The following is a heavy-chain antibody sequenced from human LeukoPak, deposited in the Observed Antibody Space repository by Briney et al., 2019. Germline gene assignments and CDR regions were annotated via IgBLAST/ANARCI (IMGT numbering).Heavy chain of an antibody. CDR2: IYTSGST. D-gene: IGHD1-26*01. Sequence: SETLSLTCTVSGGSISSGSYYWSWIRQPAGKGLEWIGRIYTSGSTNYNPSLKSRVTISVDTSKNQFSPKLSSVTAADTAVYYCARDPKWELLPYYYYYMDVWGKGTTVTVSS. CDR3: ARDPKWELLPYYYYYMDV. V-gene: IGHV4-61*02. J-gene: IGHJ6*03. CDR1: GGSISSGSYY.